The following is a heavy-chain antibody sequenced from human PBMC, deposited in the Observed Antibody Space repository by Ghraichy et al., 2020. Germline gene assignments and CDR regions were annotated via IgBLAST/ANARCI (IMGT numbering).Heavy chain of an antibody. CDR1: GGSISSGGYY. CDR2: IYYSGST. V-gene: IGHV4-31*03. J-gene: IGHJ4*02. Sequence: SETLSLTCTVSGGSISSGGYYWSWIRQHPGKGLEWIGYIYYSGSTYYNPSLKSRVTISVDTSKNQFSLKLSSVTAADTAVYYCARDKEGGSGSYDYWGQGTLVTVSS. D-gene: IGHD3-10*01. CDR3: ARDKEGGSGSYDY.